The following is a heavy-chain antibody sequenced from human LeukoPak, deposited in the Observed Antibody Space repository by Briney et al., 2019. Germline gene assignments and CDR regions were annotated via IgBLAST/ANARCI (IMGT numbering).Heavy chain of an antibody. CDR2: IYHSGST. D-gene: IGHD3-10*01. Sequence: PSQTLSLTCTVSGGSISSGGYYWSWIRQPPGKGLEWIGYIYHSGSTYYNPSLKSRVTISVDRSKNQFSLKLNSVTAADTAVYYCARERSMVRGVSWFDPWGQGTLVTVSS. V-gene: IGHV4-30-2*01. J-gene: IGHJ5*02. CDR3: ARERSMVRGVSWFDP. CDR1: GGSISSGGYY.